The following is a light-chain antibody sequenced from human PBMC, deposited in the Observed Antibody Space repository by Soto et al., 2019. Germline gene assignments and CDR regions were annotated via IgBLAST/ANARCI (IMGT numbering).Light chain of an antibody. V-gene: IGLV2-14*01. CDR3: ASYTSRNTYF. CDR1: SSDVGGYNY. CDR2: EVT. J-gene: IGLJ1*01. Sequence: QSALTQPAFVSASPGQSITISCTGTSSDVGGYNYVSWYQQHPGKAPKLMIYEVTNRPSGVSNRFSGSKSGNTASLTIFGLLAEDEADYYCASYTSRNTYFFGTGTKVTVL.